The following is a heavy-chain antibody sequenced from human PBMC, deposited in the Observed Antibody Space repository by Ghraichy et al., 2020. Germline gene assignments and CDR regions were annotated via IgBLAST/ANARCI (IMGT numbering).Heavy chain of an antibody. Sequence: GGSLRLSCAASGFTISSFGMSWVRQAPGAGLEWVAYISESGNSIYYADSVRGRFTISRDNAKNSLYLQMNSLRDDDTAVFYCARDGVGSTYYFDSWGQGTLVTVSS. CDR3: ARDGVGSTYYFDS. D-gene: IGHD3-3*01. J-gene: IGHJ4*02. V-gene: IGHV3-48*02. CDR2: ISESGNSI. CDR1: GFTISSFG.